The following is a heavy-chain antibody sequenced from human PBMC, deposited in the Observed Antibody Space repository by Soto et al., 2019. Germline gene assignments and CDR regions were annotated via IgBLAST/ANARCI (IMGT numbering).Heavy chain of an antibody. D-gene: IGHD2-8*01. CDR2: TYYRSKWYN. V-gene: IGHV6-1*01. CDR3: ARLIGNSWLDS. J-gene: IGHJ5*01. CDR1: GDSVSTNSAT. Sequence: QVQLQQSGPGLVKPSQTLSLTCAISGDSVSTNSATWDWIRQSPSRGLEWLGRTYYRSKWYNDYAVPVEGRXTXNXXTSNNQVSLQLNSVTPDDTAVYYCARLIGNSWLDSWGQGTLVTVSS.